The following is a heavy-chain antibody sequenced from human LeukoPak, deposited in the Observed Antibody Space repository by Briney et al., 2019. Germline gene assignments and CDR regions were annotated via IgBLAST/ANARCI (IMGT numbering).Heavy chain of an antibody. CDR3: ARVSGDWSPRFYYYGMDV. CDR2: ISSSGSYI. Sequence: GVLRLSCAASSFTFSSYNMNWVRQAPGKGLEWVSSISSSGSYIYYRDSVKGRFTFSRDNAKNSLYLQMNSLRAEDTAVYYCARVSGDWSPRFYYYGMDVWGQGTTVTVSS. J-gene: IGHJ6*02. V-gene: IGHV3-21*01. D-gene: IGHD3/OR15-3a*01. CDR1: SFTFSSYN.